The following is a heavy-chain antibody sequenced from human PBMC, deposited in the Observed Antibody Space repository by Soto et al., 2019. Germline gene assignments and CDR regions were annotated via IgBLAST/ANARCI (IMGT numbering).Heavy chain of an antibody. Sequence: ASVKVSCKASGYTFTSYGISWVRQAPGQGLEWMGWISAYNGNTNYAQKLQGRVTMTTDTSTSTAYMELRSLRSDYTAVYYCARDEYSSSSRGMDVWGQGTTVTVSS. D-gene: IGHD6-6*01. CDR2: ISAYNGNT. CDR3: ARDEYSSSSRGMDV. J-gene: IGHJ6*02. V-gene: IGHV1-18*01. CDR1: GYTFTSYG.